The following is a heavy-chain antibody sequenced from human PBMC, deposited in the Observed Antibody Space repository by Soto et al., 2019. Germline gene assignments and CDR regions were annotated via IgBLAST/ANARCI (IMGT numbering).Heavy chain of an antibody. V-gene: IGHV3-11*01. CDR2: VSSSGTTM. Sequence: QVQLAESGGGLVEPGGYLRISCAASGFTFSDYDISWIRQSPGKGLEWVSFVSSSGTTMYFADSVKGRFTISRDNAKNYLYLQMNSLRAEDTAVYYCARMGPRAARPSYWGQGTLVTVSS. D-gene: IGHD6-6*01. J-gene: IGHJ4*02. CDR3: ARMGPRAARPSY. CDR1: GFTFSDYD.